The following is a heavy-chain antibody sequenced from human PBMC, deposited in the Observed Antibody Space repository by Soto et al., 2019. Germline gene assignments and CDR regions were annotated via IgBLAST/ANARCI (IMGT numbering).Heavy chain of an antibody. Sequence: SVKVSCKASGGTISSYAISWVRQAPGQGLEWMGGIIPIFGTANYAQKFQGRVTITADESTSTAYMELSSLRSEDTAVYYCARVLFHCICTSCYSQDYYYGMDVWGQGTTVTVSS. J-gene: IGHJ6*02. CDR3: ARVLFHCICTSCYSQDYYYGMDV. CDR1: GGTISSYA. V-gene: IGHV1-69*13. D-gene: IGHD2-2*01. CDR2: IIPIFGTA.